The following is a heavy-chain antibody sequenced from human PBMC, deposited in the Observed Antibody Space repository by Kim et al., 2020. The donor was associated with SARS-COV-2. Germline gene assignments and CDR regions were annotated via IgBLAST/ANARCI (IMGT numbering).Heavy chain of an antibody. CDR1: GYTFTSYG. Sequence: ASVKVSCKASGYTFTSYGISWVRQAPGQGLEWMGWISAYNGNTNYAQKLQGRVTMTTDTSTSTADMELRSLRSDDTAVYYCARDRGLKCGGDCYPYYYYGMDVGGQGTTVTVSS. V-gene: IGHV1-18*01. D-gene: IGHD2-21*02. J-gene: IGHJ6*01. CDR2: ISAYNGNT. CDR3: ARDRGLKCGGDCYPYYYYGMDV.